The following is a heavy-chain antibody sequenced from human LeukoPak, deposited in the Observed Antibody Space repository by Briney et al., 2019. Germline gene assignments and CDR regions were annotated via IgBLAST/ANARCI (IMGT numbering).Heavy chain of an antibody. CDR3: AKDPGDIVVVPAAGIDY. Sequence: QPGGSLLLSCAASGFTFSSYAMSWVRQAPGKGLEWVSAISGGGGSTYYADSVKGRFTISRDNSKNTLYLQMNSLRAEDTAVYYCAKDPGDIVVVPAAGIDYWGQGTLVTVSS. CDR1: GFTFSSYA. J-gene: IGHJ4*02. CDR2: ISGGGGST. D-gene: IGHD2-2*01. V-gene: IGHV3-23*01.